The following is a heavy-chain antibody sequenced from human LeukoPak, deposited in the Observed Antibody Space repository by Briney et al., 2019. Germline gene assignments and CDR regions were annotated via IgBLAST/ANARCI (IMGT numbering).Heavy chain of an antibody. CDR1: GFTFSSYA. V-gene: IGHV3-30*01. D-gene: IGHD3-16*01. CDR3: AREPEGWGGGFDI. Sequence: PGRSLRLSCAASGFTFSSYAMHWVRQAPGKGLEWVAVISYDGSNKYYADSVKGRSTISRDNSKNTLYPQMNSLRAEDTAGYYCAREPEGWGGGFDIWGQGTMVTVSS. J-gene: IGHJ3*02. CDR2: ISYDGSNK.